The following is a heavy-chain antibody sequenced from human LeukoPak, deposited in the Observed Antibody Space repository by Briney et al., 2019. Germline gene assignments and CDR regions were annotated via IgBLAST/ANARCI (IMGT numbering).Heavy chain of an antibody. CDR1: GDSIRSPNW. J-gene: IGHJ4*02. V-gene: IGHV4-4*02. CDR2: IYHSGSA. Sequence: PSETLSLTCTVSGDSIRSPNWWSWVRQPPGKGLQWIGEIYHSGSASYNPSLKSRVTIAVDMSRNQFSLKLTSLIAADTAVYYCARVVDTAPYYFDYWRQGALVTVSS. D-gene: IGHD5-18*01. CDR3: ARVVDTAPYYFDY.